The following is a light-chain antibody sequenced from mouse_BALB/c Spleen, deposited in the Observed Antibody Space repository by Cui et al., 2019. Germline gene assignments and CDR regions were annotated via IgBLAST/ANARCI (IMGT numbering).Light chain of an antibody. J-gene: IGKJ4*01. CDR2: VAS. V-gene: IGKV8-28*01. Sequence: DIVMTQSPASLSVSAGEKVTMSCKSSQSLLNSGNQKNYLAWYQQKPGQPPKLLIYVASTRESGVPDRFTGSGSGTDFTLTISSVQAEDLAVYYCQNDHSYPFTFGSGTKLEIK. CDR3: QNDHSYPFT. CDR1: QSLLNSGNQKNY.